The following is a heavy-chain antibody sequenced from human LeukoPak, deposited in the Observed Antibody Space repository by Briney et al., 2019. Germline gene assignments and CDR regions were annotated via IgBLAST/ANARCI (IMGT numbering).Heavy chain of an antibody. CDR1: GFTFSSYA. Sequence: GGSLRLSCAASGFTFSSYAMHGVRQAPGKGLEWVAVISYDGSNKYYADSVKGRFTISRDNSKNTLYLQMNSLRAEDTAVYYCARRDWNDVADYWGQGTLVTVSS. V-gene: IGHV3-30*04. J-gene: IGHJ4*02. D-gene: IGHD1-1*01. CDR3: ARRDWNDVADY. CDR2: ISYDGSNK.